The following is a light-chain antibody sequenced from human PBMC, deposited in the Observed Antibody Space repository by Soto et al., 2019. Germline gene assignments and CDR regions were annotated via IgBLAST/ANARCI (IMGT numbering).Light chain of an antibody. J-gene: IGKJ5*01. V-gene: IGKV1-39*01. CDR3: QQSYSTPRT. CDR2: AAS. Sequence: DIQMTQSPSTLSASVGDGVTITCRSSQSITNYLNWYQQKPGKAPKVLIYAASSLQSGVPSRFSGSGSGTDFTLTISSLQPEDFATYYCQQSYSTPRTFGQGTRLENK. CDR1: QSITNY.